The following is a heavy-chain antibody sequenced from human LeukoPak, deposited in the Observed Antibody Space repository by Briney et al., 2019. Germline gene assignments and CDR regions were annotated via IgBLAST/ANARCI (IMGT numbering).Heavy chain of an antibody. CDR3: ARAYYDILTGYYSPLGY. CDR2: ISYDGSNK. Sequence: GGSLRLSCAASGFTFSSYGMHWVRQAPGKGLEGVAVISYDGSNKYYADSVKGRFTISRDNSKNTLYLQMNSLRAEDTAVYYCARAYYDILTGYYSPLGYWGQGTLVTVSS. V-gene: IGHV3-30*03. CDR1: GFTFSSYG. J-gene: IGHJ4*02. D-gene: IGHD3-9*01.